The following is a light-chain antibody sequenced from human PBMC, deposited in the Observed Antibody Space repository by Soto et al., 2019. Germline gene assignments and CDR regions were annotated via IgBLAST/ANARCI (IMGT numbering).Light chain of an antibody. Sequence: DIQMTQSPSTLSASVGDRVTITCRASQRVNDWLAWYQQKPGKAPNLLIYKVSNLESGVPSRFSGSGSGTEFTLTISSLQPDDFATYYCQQYNSYSWTFGQGTKVEIK. CDR1: QRVNDW. V-gene: IGKV1-5*03. CDR2: KVS. CDR3: QQYNSYSWT. J-gene: IGKJ1*01.